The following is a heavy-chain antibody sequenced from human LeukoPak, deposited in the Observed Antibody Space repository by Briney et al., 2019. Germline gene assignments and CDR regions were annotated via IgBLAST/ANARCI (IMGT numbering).Heavy chain of an antibody. CDR1: GFTFTNYA. CDR2: IDGTGDST. CDR3: AKDYYDRSGYSYGSDY. V-gene: IGHV3-23*01. D-gene: IGHD3-22*01. Sequence: PGGSLTLSCAASGFTFTNYAMNWVRQAPGKGLEWVSAIDGTGDSTYYADSVKGRFTISRDNSKNTLFLQMNSLRAEDTAIYYCAKDYYDRSGYSYGSDYWGHDTLGTVSS. J-gene: IGHJ4*01.